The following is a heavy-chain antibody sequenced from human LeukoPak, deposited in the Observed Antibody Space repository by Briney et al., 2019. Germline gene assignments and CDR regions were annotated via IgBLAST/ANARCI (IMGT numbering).Heavy chain of an antibody. CDR1: GFTFSSYW. CDR2: IKQDGSEK. CDR3: ARGTSSGYVSNYYYYMDV. J-gene: IGHJ6*03. V-gene: IGHV3-7*01. D-gene: IGHD5-12*01. Sequence: GGSLRLSYAASGFTFSSYWMSWVRQAPGKGLEWVANIKQDGSEKYYVDSVKGRFTISRDSAKNSLYLQMNSLRAEDTAVYYCARGTSSGYVSNYYYYMDVWGKGTTVTVSS.